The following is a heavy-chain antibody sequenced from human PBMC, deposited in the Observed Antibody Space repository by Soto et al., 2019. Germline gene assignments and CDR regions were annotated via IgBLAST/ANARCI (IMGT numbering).Heavy chain of an antibody. CDR3: ARDSYHYYDSSGDPFDY. CDR2: IKQDGSEK. V-gene: IGHV3-7*01. D-gene: IGHD3-22*01. Sequence: GGSLRLSCAASGFTFSSYWMSWVRQAPGKGLEWVANIKQDGSEKYYADSVKGRFTISRDNAKNSLYLQMNSLRAEDTAVYYCARDSYHYYDSSGDPFDYWGQGTLVTVSS. CDR1: GFTFSSYW. J-gene: IGHJ4*02.